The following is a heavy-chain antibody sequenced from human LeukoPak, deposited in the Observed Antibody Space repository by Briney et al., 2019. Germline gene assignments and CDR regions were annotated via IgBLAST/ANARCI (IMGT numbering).Heavy chain of an antibody. V-gene: IGHV1-2*02. J-gene: IGHJ4*02. Sequence: ASVKVSCKASGYTFTGYFMHWVRQAPGQGLVWMGWINPDSGGTAYAQKFQGRVIMTRDPSISTAYMELSRLRSDDTAVYYCARVVDSSRYYFDCWGQGTLVTVSS. CDR1: GYTFTGYF. CDR2: INPDSGGT. CDR3: ARVVDSSRYYFDC. D-gene: IGHD6-13*01.